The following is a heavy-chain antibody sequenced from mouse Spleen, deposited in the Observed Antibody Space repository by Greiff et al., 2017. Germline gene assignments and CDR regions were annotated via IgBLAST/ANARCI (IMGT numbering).Heavy chain of an antibody. CDR1: GFTFSSYA. CDR2: ISSGGSYT. V-gene: IGHV5-9-3*01. CDR3: ASFYYDYAMDY. Sequence: EVHLVESGGGLVKPGGSLKLSCAASGFTFSSYAMSWVRQTPEKRLEWVATISSGGSYTYYPDSVKGRFTISRDNAKNTLYLQMSSLRSEDTAMYYCASFYYDYAMDYWGQGTSVTVSS. D-gene: IGHD2-1*01. J-gene: IGHJ4*01.